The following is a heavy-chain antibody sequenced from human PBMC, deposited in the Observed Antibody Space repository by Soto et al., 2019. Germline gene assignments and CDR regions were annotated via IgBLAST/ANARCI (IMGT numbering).Heavy chain of an antibody. J-gene: IGHJ5*02. CDR1: GYTFTGYY. Sequence: ASVKVSCKASGYTFTGYYMHWVRQAPGQGLEWMGWINPNSGGTNYAQKFQGWVTMTRDTSISTAYMELSRLRSDDTAVYYCARDNQPGIAVAGIDNWSDPWGQGTLVTVSS. CDR2: INPNSGGT. V-gene: IGHV1-2*04. D-gene: IGHD6-19*01. CDR3: ARDNQPGIAVAGIDNWSDP.